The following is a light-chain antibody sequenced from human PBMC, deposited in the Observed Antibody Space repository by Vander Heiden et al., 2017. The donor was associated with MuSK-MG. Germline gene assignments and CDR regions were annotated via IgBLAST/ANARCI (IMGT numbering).Light chain of an antibody. Sequence: DIRRTQPPSTLSASVGDRVTITCLASHRSGTWLAWYQQKPGNAPKLLIYKASTLESGVPSRFSGSGSGTEFTLTISSLQPDDFATYYCQQYKSYSVTFGQGTKVEIK. CDR3: QQYKSYSVT. CDR2: KAS. CDR1: HRSGTW. V-gene: IGKV1-5*03. J-gene: IGKJ1*01.